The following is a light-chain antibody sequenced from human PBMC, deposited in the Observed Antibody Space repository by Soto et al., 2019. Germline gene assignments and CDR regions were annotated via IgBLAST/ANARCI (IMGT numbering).Light chain of an antibody. J-gene: IGLJ3*02. CDR3: AAWDDSLSGGV. V-gene: IGLV1-47*02. CDR1: SSNVGRNY. CDR2: SNN. Sequence: QAVVTQPPSASGTPGQTVTISCSGSSSNVGRNYVYWYQQLPGTAPKLLVCSNNQRPSGVPDRFSGSKSGTSASLAISGLRSEDEADYYCAAWDDSLSGGVFGGGTKVTVL.